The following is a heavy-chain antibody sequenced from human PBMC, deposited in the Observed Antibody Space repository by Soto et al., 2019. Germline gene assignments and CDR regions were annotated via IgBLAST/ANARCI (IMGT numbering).Heavy chain of an antibody. D-gene: IGHD3-22*01. CDR2: ISAYNGNT. CDR3: ARLGYYYDSSGYSWFDP. CDR1: GYTFTSYG. Sequence: QVQLVQSGAEVKKPGASVKVSCKASGYTFTSYGISWVRQAPGQGLEWMGWISAYNGNTNYAQKLQGRVTMTTDTSTSTAYMELRSLGSDDTAVYYCARLGYYYDSSGYSWFDPWGQGTLVTVSS. J-gene: IGHJ5*02. V-gene: IGHV1-18*01.